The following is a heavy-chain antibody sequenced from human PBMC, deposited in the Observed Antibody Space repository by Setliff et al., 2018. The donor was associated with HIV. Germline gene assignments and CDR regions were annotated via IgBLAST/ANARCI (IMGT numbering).Heavy chain of an antibody. CDR1: GYNFASHW. V-gene: IGHV5-51*01. J-gene: IGHJ4*02. Sequence: GASLTISCRGSGYNFASHWIAWVRQMPGKGLEWMGIVYPDDSDSRYSPSFQGQVTISADKSVSTAYLQWSSLKASDTAMYYCARQAVDCSGGTCYSTSAFDYWGQGTLVTVSS. CDR3: ARQAVDCSGGTCYSTSAFDY. D-gene: IGHD2-15*01. CDR2: VYPDDSDS.